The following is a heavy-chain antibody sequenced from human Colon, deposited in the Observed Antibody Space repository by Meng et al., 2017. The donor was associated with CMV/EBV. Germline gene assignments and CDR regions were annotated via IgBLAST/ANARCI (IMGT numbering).Heavy chain of an antibody. Sequence: QGQVVQAGAEVKKPGASVKVSCKASGYTFTDNYMHWVRQAPGQGLEWMGWINPNSGGTNYAQKFQGRVTMTRDTSISTAYMELSRLRSDDTAVYYCARGKNYYDSSGYRKGLDYWGQGTLVTVSS. D-gene: IGHD3-22*01. CDR3: ARGKNYYDSSGYRKGLDY. CDR1: GYTFTDNY. V-gene: IGHV1-2*02. CDR2: INPNSGGT. J-gene: IGHJ4*02.